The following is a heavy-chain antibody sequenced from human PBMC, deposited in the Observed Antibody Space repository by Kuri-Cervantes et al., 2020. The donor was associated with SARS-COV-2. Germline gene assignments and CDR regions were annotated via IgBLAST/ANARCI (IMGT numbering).Heavy chain of an antibody. Sequence: GESLKISCAASGFTFSSYSMNWVRQAPGKGLEWVSYISSSSSTIYYADSVKGRFTISRDNAKNSLYLQMNSLRAEDTALYYCAKISPEPVDYWGERTLVTVSS. CDR1: GFTFSSYS. J-gene: IGHJ4*02. CDR3: AKISPEPVDY. V-gene: IGHV3-48*01. CDR2: ISSSSSTI.